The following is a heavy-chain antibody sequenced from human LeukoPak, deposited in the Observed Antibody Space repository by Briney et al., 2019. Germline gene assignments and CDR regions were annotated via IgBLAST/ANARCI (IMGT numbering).Heavy chain of an antibody. D-gene: IGHD3-22*01. CDR3: AKAGPGTYYYDSSGSKGGFDI. J-gene: IGHJ3*02. Sequence: GGSLRLSCAASGFTFSSYAMSWVRQAPGKGLEWVSAISGSGGSTYYADSVKGRFTISRDNSKNTLYLQMNSLRAEDTAVYYCAKAGPGTYYYDSSGSKGGFDIWGQGTMVTVSS. V-gene: IGHV3-23*01. CDR2: ISGSGGST. CDR1: GFTFSSYA.